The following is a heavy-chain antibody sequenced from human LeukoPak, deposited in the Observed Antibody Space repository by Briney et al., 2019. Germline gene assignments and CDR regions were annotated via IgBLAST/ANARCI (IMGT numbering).Heavy chain of an antibody. V-gene: IGHV3-53*01. CDR2: IYSGGST. CDR1: GFTVSSNY. D-gene: IGHD6-6*01. CDR3: ARHDRSSSAYYFDY. J-gene: IGHJ4*02. Sequence: GGSLRLSCGAWGFTVSSNYMRGVRQARGKGGEWVSVIYSGGSTYYADCVKGRFTISRDNSKNPLYLQMNSLRAEDTAAYSCARHDRSSSAYYFDYWGPRTLVTVSS.